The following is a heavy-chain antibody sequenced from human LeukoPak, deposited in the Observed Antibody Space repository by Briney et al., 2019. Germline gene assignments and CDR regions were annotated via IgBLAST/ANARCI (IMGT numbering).Heavy chain of an antibody. CDR3: ARVPYDILTGYYNGFDY. D-gene: IGHD3-9*01. CDR1: GGSISSGDYY. V-gene: IGHV4-30-4*01. J-gene: IGHJ4*02. Sequence: SQTLSLTCTVSGGSISSGDYYWSWIRQPPGKGLEWIGYIYYSGSTYYNPSLKSRVTISVDTSKNQFSLKLSSVTAADTAVYYCARVPYDILTGYYNGFDYWGQGTLVTVSS. CDR2: IYYSGST.